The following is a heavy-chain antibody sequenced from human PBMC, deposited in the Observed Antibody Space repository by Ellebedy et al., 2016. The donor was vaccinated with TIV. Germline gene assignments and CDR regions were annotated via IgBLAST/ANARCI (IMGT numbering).Heavy chain of an antibody. CDR3: ASGAYDI. Sequence: SVKGRFTISRDNAKISLYQQMNSLTAEDTAVYYCASGAYDIWGQGTKVTVSS. V-gene: IGHV3-11*06. J-gene: IGHJ3*02.